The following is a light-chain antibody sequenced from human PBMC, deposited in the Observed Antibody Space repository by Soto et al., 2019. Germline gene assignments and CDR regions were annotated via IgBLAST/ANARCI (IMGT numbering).Light chain of an antibody. Sequence: QSALTQPASVSGSPGQSITISCTGTSGDIGTYNLVSWYQQHPGKAPTLMIFEVTRRPSGVSARFSGSKSGNTASLTISGLQLEDEADYHCCSYAGTFVFGPGPKVTVL. V-gene: IGLV2-23*02. CDR2: EVT. J-gene: IGLJ1*01. CDR1: SGDIGTYNL. CDR3: CSYAGTFV.